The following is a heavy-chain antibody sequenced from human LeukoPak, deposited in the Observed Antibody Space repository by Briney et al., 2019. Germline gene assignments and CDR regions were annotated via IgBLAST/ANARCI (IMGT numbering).Heavy chain of an antibody. CDR3: ARVSPGIAVAGTVDY. D-gene: IGHD6-19*01. CDR1: GGSISSYY. J-gene: IGHJ4*02. Sequence: SETLSLTCTVSGGSISSYYWSWIRQPPGKGLEWIGYIYYSGSTNYNPSLKSRVTISVDTSKNQFSLKLSSVTAADTAVYYCARVSPGIAVAGTVDYWGQRTLVTVSS. CDR2: IYYSGST. V-gene: IGHV4-59*01.